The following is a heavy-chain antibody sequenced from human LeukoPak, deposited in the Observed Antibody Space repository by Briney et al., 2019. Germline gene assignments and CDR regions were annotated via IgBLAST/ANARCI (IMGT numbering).Heavy chain of an antibody. Sequence: ASVKVSCKASGYTFTGYYMHWVRQAPGQGLEWMGWINPNSGGTNYAQKFQGGVTMTRDTSISTAYMELSRLRSDDTAVYYCARNYYYDSSGTEGNYFDYWGQGTLVTVSS. V-gene: IGHV1-2*02. D-gene: IGHD3-22*01. J-gene: IGHJ4*02. CDR3: ARNYYYDSSGTEGNYFDY. CDR2: INPNSGGT. CDR1: GYTFTGYY.